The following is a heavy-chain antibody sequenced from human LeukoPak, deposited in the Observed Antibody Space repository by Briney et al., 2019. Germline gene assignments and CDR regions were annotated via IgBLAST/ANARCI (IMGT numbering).Heavy chain of an antibody. CDR3: ARDRRTSGVDY. CDR1: GFTFRTYA. Sequence: GGSLRLSCVASGFTFRTYAMHWVRQSPGKGLDWVAVISYDESDKYYADSVKGRFTISRDNSKNTLYLHVNSLRVEDTAVYYCARDRRTSGVDYGGQGTLVTVSS. CDR2: ISYDESDK. V-gene: IGHV3-30*04. D-gene: IGHD3-10*01. J-gene: IGHJ4*02.